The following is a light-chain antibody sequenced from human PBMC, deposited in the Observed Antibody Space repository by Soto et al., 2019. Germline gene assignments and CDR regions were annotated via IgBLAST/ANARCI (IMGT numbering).Light chain of an antibody. J-gene: IGLJ2*01. CDR3: AAWDDSLSGVV. CDR1: SSNIGSNY. V-gene: IGLV1-47*02. CDR2: SNS. Sequence: QSVLTQPPSASGAPGQRVTISCSGSSSNIGSNYVYWYQQFPGTAPKRLIYSNSQRPSGVPDRFSGSKSGTSVSLAISGLRSEDEADYYCAAWDDSLSGVVFGGGTKLTVL.